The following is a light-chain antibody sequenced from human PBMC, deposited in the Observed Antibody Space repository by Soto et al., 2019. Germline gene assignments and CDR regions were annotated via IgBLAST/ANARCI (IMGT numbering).Light chain of an antibody. CDR1: SSNIGNNF. CDR3: GTWNAGLTSWV. V-gene: IGLV1-51*01. J-gene: IGLJ3*02. Sequence: VLTQPPSVSAAPGQKVTISCSGSSSNIGNNFVSWYQQLPGTAPKLLIYDNDKRPSEIPDRFSGSKSGTSATLGITGVQTGDEADYYCGTWNAGLTSWVFGGGTKVTVL. CDR2: DND.